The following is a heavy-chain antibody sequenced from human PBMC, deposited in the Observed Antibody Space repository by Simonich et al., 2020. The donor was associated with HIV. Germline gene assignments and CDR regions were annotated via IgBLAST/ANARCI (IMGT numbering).Heavy chain of an antibody. V-gene: IGHV4-34*01. CDR3: ARGFYQRLYYFDY. D-gene: IGHD2-2*01. CDR1: GGSYGGYY. CDR2: INHSGST. Sequence: QVQLQQWGAGLLKPSETLSLTCAVSGGSYGGYYWSWTRQPPGKGLEWIGEINHSGSTNYNPSLKSRVTISVDTSKNQFSLKLSSVTAADTAVYYCARGFYQRLYYFDYWGQGTLVTVSS. J-gene: IGHJ4*02.